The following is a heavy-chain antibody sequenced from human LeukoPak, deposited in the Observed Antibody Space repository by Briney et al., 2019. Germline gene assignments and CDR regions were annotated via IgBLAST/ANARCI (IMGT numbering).Heavy chain of an antibody. V-gene: IGHV3-30*18. J-gene: IGHJ4*02. CDR3: AKDRGSGYCSSTSCFSFDY. CDR1: GFTFSSYG. CDR2: TSYDGSNK. D-gene: IGHD2-2*01. Sequence: PGRSLRLSCAASGFTFSSYGMHWVRQAPGKGLEWVAVTSYDGSNKYYADSVKGRFTISRDNSKNTLYLQMNSLRAEDTAVYYCAKDRGSGYCSSTSCFSFDYWGQGTLVTVSS.